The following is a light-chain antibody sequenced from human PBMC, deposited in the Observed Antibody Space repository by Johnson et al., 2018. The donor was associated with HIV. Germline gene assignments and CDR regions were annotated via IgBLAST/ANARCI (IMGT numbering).Light chain of an antibody. V-gene: IGLV1-51*01. CDR1: SSNIGNNY. CDR3: GTWDSSLSAGV. J-gene: IGLJ1*01. CDR2: DNN. Sequence: QSVLTQPPSVSAAPGQKVTISCSGSSSNIGNNYVSWYQQLPGTAPKLLIYDNNKRSSGIPDRFSGSKSGTSATLGITVLQTGDEADYYCGTWDSSLSAGVFGTGTKVTVL.